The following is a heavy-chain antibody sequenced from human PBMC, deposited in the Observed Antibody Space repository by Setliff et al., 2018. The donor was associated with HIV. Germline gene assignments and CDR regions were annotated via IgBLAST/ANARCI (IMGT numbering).Heavy chain of an antibody. V-gene: IGHV1-69*13. D-gene: IGHD1-26*01. CDR1: GGTFSSYG. Sequence: SVKVSCKASGGTFSSYGISWVRQAPGQGLEWMGGIIPIFGTADYAQKFQGRVTITADESSTTANMELSSLKSEDTAVYYCARGVDGSYRKFFDNWGQGTLVTSPQ. CDR3: ARGVDGSYRKFFDN. J-gene: IGHJ4*02. CDR2: IIPIFGTA.